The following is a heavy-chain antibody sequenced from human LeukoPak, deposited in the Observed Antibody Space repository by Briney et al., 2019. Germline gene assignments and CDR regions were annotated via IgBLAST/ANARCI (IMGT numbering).Heavy chain of an antibody. J-gene: IGHJ4*02. Sequence: GGSLRLSCAASGFTFSSYSMNWVRQAPGKGLEWVSSISSSSSYIYYADSVEGRFTISRDNAKNSLYLQMNSLRAEDTAVYYCAREVAVAGAPDDYWGQGTLVTVSS. D-gene: IGHD6-19*01. CDR3: AREVAVAGAPDDY. V-gene: IGHV3-21*01. CDR1: GFTFSSYS. CDR2: ISSSSSYI.